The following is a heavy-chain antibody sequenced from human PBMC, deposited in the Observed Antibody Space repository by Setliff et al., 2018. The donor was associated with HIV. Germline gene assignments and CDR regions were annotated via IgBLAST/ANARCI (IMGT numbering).Heavy chain of an antibody. Sequence: SETLSLTCTVSGGFISNFYRSWIRQTPGKGLEWIGHIYNSGATNYNPSLKSRVTISLATSKNQFSLNLRSVTATDTAVYYCARNGPTKIPYDFWGRGTLVTVSS. CDR1: GGFISNFY. CDR2: IYNSGAT. CDR3: ARNGPTKIPYDF. V-gene: IGHV4-59*12. D-gene: IGHD2-8*01. J-gene: IGHJ2*01.